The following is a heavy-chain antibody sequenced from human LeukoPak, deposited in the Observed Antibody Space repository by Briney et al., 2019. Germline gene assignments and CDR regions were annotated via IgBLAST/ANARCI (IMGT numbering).Heavy chain of an antibody. J-gene: IGHJ6*03. D-gene: IGHD3-10*01. CDR3: ARGESYYGSGSYYSLLSYYMDV. CDR2: IHYSGST. V-gene: IGHV4-59*01. CDR1: GGSISSYY. Sequence: SETLSLTCTVSGGSISSYYWSWIRQPPGKGLEWIGYIHYSGSTNYNPSLKSRVTISVDTSKNQFSLKLSSVTAADTAVYYCARGESYYGSGSYYSLLSYYMDVWGKGTTVTVSS.